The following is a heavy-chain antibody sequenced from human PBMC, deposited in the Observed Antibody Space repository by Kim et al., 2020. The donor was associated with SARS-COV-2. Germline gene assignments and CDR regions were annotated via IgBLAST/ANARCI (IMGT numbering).Heavy chain of an antibody. CDR3: AKDILAAAGTGKDI. V-gene: IGHV3-9*01. Sequence: GGSLRLSCAASGFTFDDYAMHWVRQAPGKGLEWVSGISWNSGSIGYADSVKGRFTISRDNAKNSLYLQMNSLRAEDTALYYCAKDILAAAGTGKDIWGQGTMVTVSS. CDR1: GFTFDDYA. D-gene: IGHD6-13*01. J-gene: IGHJ3*02. CDR2: ISWNSGSI.